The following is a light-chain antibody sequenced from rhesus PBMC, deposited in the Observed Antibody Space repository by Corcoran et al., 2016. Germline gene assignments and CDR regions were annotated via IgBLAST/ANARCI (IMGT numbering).Light chain of an antibody. Sequence: QVILTQSPGTLSLSPGERATLSCRASQSVSSYLAWYQQKPGQAPRLLYYGASSRATGIPDRFSGSGSGTDFTLTISSLEPEDVGVYHCYQHSSGYSFGQGTKVEI. CDR2: GAS. V-gene: IGKV3-10*01. CDR1: QSVSSY. J-gene: IGKJ2*01. CDR3: YQHSSGYS.